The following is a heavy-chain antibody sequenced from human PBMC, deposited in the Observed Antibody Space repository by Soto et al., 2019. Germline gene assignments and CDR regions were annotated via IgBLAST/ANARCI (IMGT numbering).Heavy chain of an antibody. J-gene: IGHJ6*02. Sequence: GGSLRLSCAASGFTFSSYWMHWVRQAPGKGLVWVSRINSDGSSTSYADSVKGRFTISRDNAKNTLYLQMNSLRAEDTAVYYCARGGIAARSYYYYGMDVWGQGTRSPSP. CDR3: ARGGIAARSYYYYGMDV. D-gene: IGHD6-6*01. V-gene: IGHV3-74*01. CDR1: GFTFSSYW. CDR2: INSDGSST.